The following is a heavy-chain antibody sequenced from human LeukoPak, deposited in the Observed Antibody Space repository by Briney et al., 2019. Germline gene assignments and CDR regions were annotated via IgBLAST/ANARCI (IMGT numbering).Heavy chain of an antibody. CDR2: IYYSGST. D-gene: IGHD6-6*01. J-gene: IGHJ6*03. V-gene: IGHV4-39*07. CDR1: GGSISSSSYY. CDR3: ARGDNEYSSSSDYYYYYMDV. Sequence: SETLSLTCTVSGGSISSSSYYWGWIRQPPGKGLEWIGSIYYSGSTYYNPSLKSRVTISVDTSKNQFSLKLSSVTAADTAVYYCARGDNEYSSSSDYYYYYMDVWGKGTTVTVSS.